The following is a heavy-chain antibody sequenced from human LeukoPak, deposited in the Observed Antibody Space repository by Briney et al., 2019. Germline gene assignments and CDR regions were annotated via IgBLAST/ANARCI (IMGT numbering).Heavy chain of an antibody. V-gene: IGHV1-2*02. CDR3: ARVLSGWGSYRSLNAFDI. Sequence: ASVKVSCKASGYTFTGYYMHWVRQAPGQGLEWMGWINPNSGGTNYAQKFQGRVTMTRDTSISTAYMELSRLRSDDTAVYYCARVLSGWGSYRSLNAFDIWGQGTMVTVSS. D-gene: IGHD3-16*02. CDR1: GYTFTGYY. CDR2: INPNSGGT. J-gene: IGHJ3*02.